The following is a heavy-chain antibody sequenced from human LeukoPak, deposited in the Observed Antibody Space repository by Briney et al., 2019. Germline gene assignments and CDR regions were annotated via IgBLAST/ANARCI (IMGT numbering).Heavy chain of an antibody. Sequence: PGGSLRLSCAASGFTFSSYAMSWVRQAPGKGLEWVSLISSSGGTIYYADSVKGRFTISRDNAKNSLYLQMNSLRAEDTAVYYCARDLMAARPGLQYYYYYYGMDVWGQGTTVTVSS. D-gene: IGHD6-6*01. J-gene: IGHJ6*02. CDR1: GFTFSSYA. CDR2: ISSSGGTI. CDR3: ARDLMAARPGLQYYYYYYGMDV. V-gene: IGHV3-48*03.